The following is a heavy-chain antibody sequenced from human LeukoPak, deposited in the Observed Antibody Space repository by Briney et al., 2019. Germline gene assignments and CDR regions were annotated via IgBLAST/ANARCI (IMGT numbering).Heavy chain of an antibody. J-gene: IGHJ4*02. CDR1: GFTFSSYA. Sequence: GGSLRLSCSASGFTFSSYAVHWVRQAPGKGLEYISSITNNGGTTYYTDSVKGRFTISRDNSKDTLYLQMSSLRAEDTAVYYCVRSHDIVGATYFDCWGQGTLVTVSS. CDR3: VRSHDIVGATYFDC. D-gene: IGHD1-26*01. V-gene: IGHV3-64D*09. CDR2: ITNNGGTT.